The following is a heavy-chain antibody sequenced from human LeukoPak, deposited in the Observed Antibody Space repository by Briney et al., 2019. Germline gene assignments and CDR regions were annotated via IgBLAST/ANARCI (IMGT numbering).Heavy chain of an antibody. Sequence: PSQTLSLTCTASGGSISSGSYYWSWIRQPAGKRLEWIGSIYHSGSTYYNPSLKSRITISVDTSKNHFSLKLTSVTAADTAVYYCARLGAYYYDSSGYYYNRYFDYWGQGTLVTVSS. D-gene: IGHD3-22*01. J-gene: IGHJ4*02. V-gene: IGHV4-61*02. CDR3: ARLGAYYYDSSGYYYNRYFDY. CDR1: GGSISSGSYY. CDR2: IYHSGST.